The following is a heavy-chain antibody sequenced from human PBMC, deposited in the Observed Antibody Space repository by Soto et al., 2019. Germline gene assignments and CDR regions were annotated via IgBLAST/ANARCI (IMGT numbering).Heavy chain of an antibody. J-gene: IGHJ6*03. D-gene: IGHD3-3*01. CDR3: AREGRYYDFWSGYYVYYYYMDV. CDR1: GFTFSSYW. Sequence: GGSLRLSCAASGFTFSSYWMSWVRQAPGKGLEWVANIKRDGSEKYYVDSVKGRFTISRDNAKNSLYLQMNSLRAEDTAVYYCAREGRYYDFWSGYYVYYYYMDVWGKGTTVTVSS. V-gene: IGHV3-7*01. CDR2: IKRDGSEK.